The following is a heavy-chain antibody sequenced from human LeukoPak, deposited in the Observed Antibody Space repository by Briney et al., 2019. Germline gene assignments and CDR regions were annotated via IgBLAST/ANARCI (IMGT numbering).Heavy chain of an antibody. D-gene: IGHD1-26*01. V-gene: IGHV1-2*02. Sequence: ASVKVSCKASGYTFIGYYIHWVRHAPGQGLEWMGWINPKSGGTSYAQKFQDRVTMTRDTSISTAHMELSRLRSDHPAVYYCARDPIVGATISGYYGMDVWGQGTTVTVSS. CDR2: INPKSGGT. CDR1: GYTFIGYY. J-gene: IGHJ6*02. CDR3: ARDPIVGATISGYYGMDV.